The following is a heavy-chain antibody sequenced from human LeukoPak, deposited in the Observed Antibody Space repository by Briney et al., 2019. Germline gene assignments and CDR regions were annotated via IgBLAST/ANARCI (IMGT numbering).Heavy chain of an antibody. CDR3: ARAAARMKNWFDP. V-gene: IGHV1-8*01. J-gene: IGHJ5*02. D-gene: IGHD6-13*01. CDR1: GYTFTSYD. CDR2: MNPNSGNT. Sequence: ASVKVSCKASGYTFTSYDINWVRQATGQGLEWMGWMNPNSGNTGHAQKFQGRVTMTRNTSISTAYMELSSLRSEDTAMYYCARAAARMKNWFDPWGQGTLVTVSS.